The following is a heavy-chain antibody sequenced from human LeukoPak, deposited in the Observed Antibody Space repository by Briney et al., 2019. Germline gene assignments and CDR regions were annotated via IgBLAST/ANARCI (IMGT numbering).Heavy chain of an antibody. J-gene: IGHJ4*02. CDR2: ISGTTDTT. D-gene: IGHD6-19*01. Sequence: GGSLRLSCAGSGFTLSSYAMSWVRQAPGKGLEWVSLISGTTDTTYYADFVKGRFTISRDNSKNTLYLQMNSLRVEDTAVYYCAKGPLIEVAGTTWDYWGQGTLVTVSS. CDR3: AKGPLIEVAGTTWDY. V-gene: IGHV3-23*01. CDR1: GFTLSSYA.